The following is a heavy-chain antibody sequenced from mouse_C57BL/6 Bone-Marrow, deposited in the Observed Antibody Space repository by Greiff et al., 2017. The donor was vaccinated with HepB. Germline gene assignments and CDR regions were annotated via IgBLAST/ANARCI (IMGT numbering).Heavy chain of an antibody. D-gene: IGHD2-12*01. J-gene: IGHJ2*01. Sequence: VQLQQPGTELVKPGASVKLSCKASGYTFTSYWMHWVKQRPGQGLEWIGNINPSNGGTNYNEKFKSKATLTADKSSSTAYMELSSLTSEDSAVYYCARSVFYSLFDYWGQGTTLTVSS. V-gene: IGHV1-53*01. CDR3: ARSVFYSLFDY. CDR1: GYTFTSYW. CDR2: INPSNGGT.